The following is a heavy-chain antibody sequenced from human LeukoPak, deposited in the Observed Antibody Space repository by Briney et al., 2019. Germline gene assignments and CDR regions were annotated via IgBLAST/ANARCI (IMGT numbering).Heavy chain of an antibody. Sequence: GGSLRLSCAASGFTFSSYWMSWVRQAPGKGLEWVANIKQDGSEKYYVDSVKGRFTISRDNAKNSLYLQMNSLRAEDTAEYYCARDLGYSSGWGFDYWGQGTPVTVSS. CDR3: ARDLGYSSGWGFDY. V-gene: IGHV3-7*01. CDR2: IKQDGSEK. D-gene: IGHD6-19*01. CDR1: GFTFSSYW. J-gene: IGHJ4*02.